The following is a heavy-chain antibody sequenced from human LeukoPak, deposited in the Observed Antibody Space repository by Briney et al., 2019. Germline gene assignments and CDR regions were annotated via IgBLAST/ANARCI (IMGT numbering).Heavy chain of an antibody. V-gene: IGHV4-4*02. CDR2: IYHSGST. CDR3: ARDSIHRRTTPFDF. D-gene: IGHD1-7*01. Sequence: PSGTLSLTCAVSGGSISSSSWWSWVRQPPGKGLEWIGEIYHSGSTNYNPSLKSRVTISVDKSKNQFSLKVSSVTVADTAVYYCARDSIHRRTTPFDFWGQGTLVTVSS. J-gene: IGHJ4*02. CDR1: GGSISSSSW.